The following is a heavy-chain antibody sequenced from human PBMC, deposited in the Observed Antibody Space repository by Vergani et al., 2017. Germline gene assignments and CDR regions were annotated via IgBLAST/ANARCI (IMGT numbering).Heavy chain of an antibody. CDR2: IKQDGSEK. J-gene: IGHJ6*02. Sequence: EVQLVESGGGLVQPGGSLRLSCAASGFPFSSYWMSWVRQAPGKGLEWVANIKQDGSEKYYVDSVKGRFTISRDNAKNSLYLQMNSLRAEDTAVYYCARGAMIGYYDSSGYLIPNYYYYYYGMDVWGQGTTVTVSS. D-gene: IGHD3-22*01. V-gene: IGHV3-7*03. CDR1: GFPFSSYW. CDR3: ARGAMIGYYDSSGYLIPNYYYYYYGMDV.